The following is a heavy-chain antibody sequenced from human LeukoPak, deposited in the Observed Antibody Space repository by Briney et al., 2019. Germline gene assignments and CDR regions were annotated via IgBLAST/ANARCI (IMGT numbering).Heavy chain of an antibody. D-gene: IGHD3-22*01. V-gene: IGHV1-2*02. J-gene: IGHJ4*02. CDR2: INPNSGGT. CDR3: ARGGDYYDSSGYRQQFDY. Sequence: ASVKVSCKASGYTFTCYYMHWVRQAPGQGLEWMGWINPNSGGTNYAQKFQGRVTMTRDTSISTAYMELSRLRSDDTAVYYCARGGDYYDSSGYRQQFDYWGQGTLVTVSS. CDR1: GYTFTCYY.